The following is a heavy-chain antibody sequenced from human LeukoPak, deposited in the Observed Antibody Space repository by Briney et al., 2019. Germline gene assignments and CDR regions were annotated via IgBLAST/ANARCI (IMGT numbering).Heavy chain of an antibody. J-gene: IGHJ3*02. CDR1: GYTFTSYG. Sequence: ASVKVSCKASGYTFTSYGISWVRQAPGQGLEWMGWISAYNGNTNYAQKLQGRVTMATDTSTSTAYMELRSLRSDDTAVYYCARDYYYDSSGYDAFDIWGQGTMVTVSS. CDR2: ISAYNGNT. V-gene: IGHV1-18*01. CDR3: ARDYYYDSSGYDAFDI. D-gene: IGHD3-22*01.